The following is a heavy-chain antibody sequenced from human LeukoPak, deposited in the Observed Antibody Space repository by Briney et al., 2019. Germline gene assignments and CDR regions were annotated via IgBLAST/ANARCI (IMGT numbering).Heavy chain of an antibody. V-gene: IGHV4-59*05. CDR1: GGSINSYY. J-gene: IGHJ4*02. Sequence: SETLSLTCTVSGGSINSYYWSWIRQPPGKGLEWIGSIYYSGSTYYNPSLKSRVTVSVDTSKNQFSLKLSSVTAADTAVYYCVRGSTLRHYQYWGQGTLVTVSS. CDR3: VRGSTLRHYQY. D-gene: IGHD3-16*01. CDR2: IYYSGST.